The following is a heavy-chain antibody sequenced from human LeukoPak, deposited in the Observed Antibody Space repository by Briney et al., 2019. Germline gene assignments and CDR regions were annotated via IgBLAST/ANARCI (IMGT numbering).Heavy chain of an antibody. V-gene: IGHV3-15*05. CDR2: IKTKKEGGAT. CDR1: GFTFSTYS. CDR3: TTMVSGGWYRGY. J-gene: IGHJ4*02. Sequence: AGGSLRLSCAASGFTFSTYSMNWVRQAPGKGLEWVGRIKTKKEGGATDYAAPVTGRFTISRDDKKDTMDLQMNSLQTEDTGVYYCTTMVSGGWYRGYWGQGTLVFVSS. D-gene: IGHD6-19*01.